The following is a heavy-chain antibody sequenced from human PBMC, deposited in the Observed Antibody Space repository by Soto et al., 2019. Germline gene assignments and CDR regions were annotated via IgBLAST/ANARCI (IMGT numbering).Heavy chain of an antibody. J-gene: IGHJ4*02. V-gene: IGHV4-30-4*01. CDR3: ARASMVYAMGFDY. D-gene: IGHD2-8*01. CDR2: IYYSGST. Sequence: SETLSLTCTVSGGSISSGDYYWSWIRQPPGKGLEWIGYIYYSGSTYYNPSLKSRVTISVDTSKNQSSLNLSSVTAADTAVYYCARASMVYAMGFDYWGQGALVTVSS. CDR1: GGSISSGDYY.